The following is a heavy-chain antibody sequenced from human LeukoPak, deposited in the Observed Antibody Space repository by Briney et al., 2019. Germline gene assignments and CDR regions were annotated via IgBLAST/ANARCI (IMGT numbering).Heavy chain of an antibody. D-gene: IGHD2-2*01. J-gene: IGHJ6*03. CDR1: GYTFIVYY. Sequence: GASVKVSCRASGYTFIVYYIHWVRQAPGQGLEGRICINPNSGGTDFAQRFQRRVTMTRDTSISTVYMELSRLRSADTAVYYCARDNSCISSSCGHYYMDVWGKGTPVTVSS. V-gene: IGHV1-2*02. CDR3: ARDNSCISSSCGHYYMDV. CDR2: INPNSGGT.